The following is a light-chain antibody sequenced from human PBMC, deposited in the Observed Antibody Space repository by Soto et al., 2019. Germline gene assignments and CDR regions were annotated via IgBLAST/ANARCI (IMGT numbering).Light chain of an antibody. Sequence: QSVLTQPPSASGTPGQRVTISCSGSNSNIESNSVNWYQQLPGTAPKLLIHSNNQRPSGVPDRFSGSKSGTSASLAISGLQSEDEADYYCAAWDDSLNGWVFGGGTKLTV. CDR1: NSNIESNS. J-gene: IGLJ3*02. CDR3: AAWDDSLNGWV. V-gene: IGLV1-44*01. CDR2: SNN.